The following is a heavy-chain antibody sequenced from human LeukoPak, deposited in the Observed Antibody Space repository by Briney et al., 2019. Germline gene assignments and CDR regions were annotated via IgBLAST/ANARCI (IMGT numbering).Heavy chain of an antibody. Sequence: GGSLRLSCAASGFTFSTYWMSWVRQAPGKGLECVANIKQDGSEKYYVDSVKGRFTISRDNAKNSLYLQMNSLRAEDTAMYYCARDSAGNDCWGQGTLVTVSS. V-gene: IGHV3-7*01. CDR2: IKQDGSEK. J-gene: IGHJ4*02. CDR1: GFTFSTYW. CDR3: ARDSAGNDC. D-gene: IGHD6-13*01.